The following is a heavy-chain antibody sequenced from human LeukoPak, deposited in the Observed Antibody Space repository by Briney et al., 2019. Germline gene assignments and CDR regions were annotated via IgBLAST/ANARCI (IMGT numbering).Heavy chain of an antibody. CDR1: GFTFDDYA. CDR3: AKDISHGALRFLEWSAFDY. D-gene: IGHD3-3*01. Sequence: PGRSLRLSCAASGFTFDDYAMHWVRQAPGKGLEWVSGISWNSGSIGYADSVKGRFTISRDNAKNSLYLQMNSLRAEDTALYYCAKDISHGALRFLEWSAFDYWGQGTLVTVSS. V-gene: IGHV3-9*01. J-gene: IGHJ4*02. CDR2: ISWNSGSI.